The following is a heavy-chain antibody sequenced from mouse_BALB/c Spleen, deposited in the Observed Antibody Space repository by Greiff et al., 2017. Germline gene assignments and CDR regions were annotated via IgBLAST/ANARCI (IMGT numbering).Heavy chain of an antibody. J-gene: IGHJ4*01. CDR3: ARDLAYYRYDGGYYAMDY. D-gene: IGHD2-14*01. Sequence: EVQLQESGPGLVKPSQSLSLTCSVTGYSITSGYYWNWIRQFPGNKLEWMGYISYDGSNNYNPSLKNRISITRDTSKNQFFLKLNSVTTEDTATYYCARDLAYYRYDGGYYAMDYWGQGTSVTVSS. V-gene: IGHV3-6*02. CDR2: ISYDGSN. CDR1: GYSITSGYY.